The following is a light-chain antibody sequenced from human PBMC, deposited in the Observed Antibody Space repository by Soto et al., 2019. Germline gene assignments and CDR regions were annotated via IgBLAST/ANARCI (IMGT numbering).Light chain of an antibody. CDR3: QSYDSSTHYV. Sequence: QSVLTQPPSVSGAPGQRVTISCTGSSSNIGAGYDVHWYQQLPGTAPKLLIYGNSNRPSGVPDRFSGSKSGTSASLAITGLQAEDEADYYCQSYDSSTHYVFGTGTKVTVL. J-gene: IGLJ1*01. CDR1: SSNIGAGYD. V-gene: IGLV1-40*01. CDR2: GNS.